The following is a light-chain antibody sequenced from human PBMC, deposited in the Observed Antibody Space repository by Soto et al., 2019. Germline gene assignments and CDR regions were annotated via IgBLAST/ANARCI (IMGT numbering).Light chain of an antibody. CDR1: SSDVGAYNY. J-gene: IGLJ1*01. CDR2: EVS. V-gene: IGLV2-14*01. Sequence: QSVLTQPASVAGSPGQSITISCTGTSSDVGAYNYVSWYQQHPGKAPKVMIYEVSNRPSGVSNRFSGSKSGNTASLTISGLQAEDEADYYCSSYTSSSRGFGTGTKVTVL. CDR3: SSYTSSSRG.